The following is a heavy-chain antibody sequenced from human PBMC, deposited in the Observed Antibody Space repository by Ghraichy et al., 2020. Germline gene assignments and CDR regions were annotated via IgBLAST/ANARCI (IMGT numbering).Heavy chain of an antibody. CDR3: AKGLPTAYGSGTYYNPFDY. Sequence: SQTLSLTCSVSGGSINNYYWNWIRQPPGEGLEWIGNIYYSGSTIYNPSLKSRVTISLDTSKNQFSLKLTSVTAADTAVYYCAKGLPTAYGSGTYYNPFDYWGQGTLVTASS. V-gene: IGHV4-59*01. J-gene: IGHJ4*02. CDR2: IYYSGST. D-gene: IGHD3-10*01. CDR1: GGSINNYY.